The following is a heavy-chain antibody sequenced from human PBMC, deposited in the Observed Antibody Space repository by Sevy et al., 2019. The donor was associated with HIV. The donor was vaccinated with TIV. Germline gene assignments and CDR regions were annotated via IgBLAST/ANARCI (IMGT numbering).Heavy chain of an antibody. Sequence: ASVKVSCKVSGYTLTKLSMHWVRQAPGKGLEWMGTFDPEDGKTIYAQKFQGRVTMTEDISIDTAYMELSSLRSEDTAVFYCAITKDYYDNSGYPFDYWGQGTLVTVSS. J-gene: IGHJ4*02. V-gene: IGHV1-24*01. CDR1: GYTLTKLS. D-gene: IGHD3-22*01. CDR2: FDPEDGKT. CDR3: AITKDYYDNSGYPFDY.